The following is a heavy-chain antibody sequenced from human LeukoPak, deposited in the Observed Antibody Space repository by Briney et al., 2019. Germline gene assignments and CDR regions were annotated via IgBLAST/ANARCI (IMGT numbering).Heavy chain of an antibody. D-gene: IGHD3-10*01. V-gene: IGHV4-4*07. CDR3: AREVVRGVNYYYYGMDV. CDR2: IYTSGST. Sequence: PSETLSLTCTVSGGSISSHYWSWIRQPAGKGLEWIGRIYTSGSTNYNPSLKSRVTMSVDTSKNQFSLKLSSVTAADTAVYYCAREVVRGVNYYYYGMDVWGQGTTVTVSS. J-gene: IGHJ6*02. CDR1: GGSISSHY.